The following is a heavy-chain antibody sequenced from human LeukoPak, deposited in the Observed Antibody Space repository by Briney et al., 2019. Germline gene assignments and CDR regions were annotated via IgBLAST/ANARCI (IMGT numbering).Heavy chain of an antibody. CDR2: IYPGDSDI. V-gene: IGHV5-51*01. D-gene: IGHD3-10*01. Sequence: GESLKISCKGSGYSFTNYWIGWVRQMPGKGLEWMGIIYPGDSDIRYSPSFQGQVTTSADKSISTAYLQWSSLKASDTAMYYCARQIGRVRGFYYMDVWGKGTTVTVSS. CDR1: GYSFTNYW. J-gene: IGHJ6*03. CDR3: ARQIGRVRGFYYMDV.